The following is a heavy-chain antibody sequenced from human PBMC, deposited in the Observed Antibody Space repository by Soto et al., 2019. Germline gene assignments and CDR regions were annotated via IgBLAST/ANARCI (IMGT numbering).Heavy chain of an antibody. CDR2: FDPEDGET. J-gene: IGHJ4*02. D-gene: IGHD6-19*01. Sequence: ASVKVSCKVSGYTLTDLSMHWVRQAPGKGLEWMGGFDPEDGETIYAQRFQGRVTMTEDSSTDTVYMELSRLRSEDTAVYYCATDLPYSSGWDDYFDYWGQ. CDR1: GYTLTDLS. CDR3: ATDLPYSSGWDDYFDY. V-gene: IGHV1-24*01.